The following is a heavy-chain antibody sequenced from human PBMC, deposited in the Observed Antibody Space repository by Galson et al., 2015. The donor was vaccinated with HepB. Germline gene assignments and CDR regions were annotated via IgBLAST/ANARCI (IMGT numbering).Heavy chain of an antibody. CDR3: AKDLAWNFVFDY. J-gene: IGHJ4*02. CDR2: ISGGGTNT. V-gene: IGHV3-23*01. Sequence: SLRLSCAASGFTFSNYAMSWVRQAPGKGLEWVSAISGGGTNTYYADSVKGRFTISRDNSTNTLYLRMNSLRAEDTAVYFCAKDLAWNFVFDYWGQGTLVTVSS. CDR1: GFTFSNYA. D-gene: IGHD1-7*01.